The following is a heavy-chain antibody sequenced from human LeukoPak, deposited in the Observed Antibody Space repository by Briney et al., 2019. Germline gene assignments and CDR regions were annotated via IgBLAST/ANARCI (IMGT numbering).Heavy chain of an antibody. CDR3: ARHRPGYRNGYASFDY. V-gene: IGHV5-10-1*01. D-gene: IGHD5-12*01. CDR1: GFSFSTYW. J-gene: IGHJ4*02. CDR2: IDPSDSYT. Sequence: NRGESLQISCKGSGFSFSTYWISWVRQMTGKGLEWMGRIDPSDSYTNSRPSFEGHVTISPDKSISTAYLQWSSLKASDTAMYYCARHRPGYRNGYASFDYWGQGTLVTVSS.